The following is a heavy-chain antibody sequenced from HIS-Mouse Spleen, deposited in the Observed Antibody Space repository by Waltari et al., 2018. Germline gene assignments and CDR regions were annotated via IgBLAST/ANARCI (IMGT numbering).Heavy chain of an antibody. CDR1: GGSISSSSYY. D-gene: IGHD6-13*01. Sequence: QLQLQESGPGLVKPSETLSRTVSGGSISSSSYYWGWIRQPPGKGLEWIGSIYYSGSTYYNPSLKSRVTISVDTSKNQFSLKLSSVTAADTAVYYCAREIPYSSSWYDWYFDLWGRGTLVTVSS. CDR2: IYYSGST. J-gene: IGHJ2*01. CDR3: AREIPYSSSWYDWYFDL. V-gene: IGHV4-39*07.